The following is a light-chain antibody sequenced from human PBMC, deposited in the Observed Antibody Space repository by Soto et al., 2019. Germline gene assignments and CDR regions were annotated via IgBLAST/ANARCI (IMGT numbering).Light chain of an antibody. Sequence: EIVLTQSPGTLSLSPGERATLSCRASQSVRTNFLAWYQQKPGQAPRLLIYGVSGRATGIPDRFSGSGSGKYFPLTSTRLEAEYVAMYYCQRYDSFRAFGQGTKVEI. CDR3: QRYDSFRA. J-gene: IGKJ1*01. CDR1: QSVRTNF. CDR2: GVS. V-gene: IGKV3-20*01.